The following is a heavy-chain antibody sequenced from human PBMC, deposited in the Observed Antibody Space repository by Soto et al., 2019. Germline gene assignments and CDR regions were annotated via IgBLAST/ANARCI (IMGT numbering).Heavy chain of an antibody. V-gene: IGHV1-69*13. CDR3: ASPPSYYDFWSGPKYGTDV. CDR1: GGTFSSYA. D-gene: IGHD3-3*01. J-gene: IGHJ6*02. Sequence: SVKVSCKASGGTFSSYAISWVRQAPGQGLEWMGGIIPIFGTANYAQKFQGRVTITADESTSTAYMELSSLRSEDTAVYYCASPPSYYDFWSGPKYGTDVWGQGTTVTVSS. CDR2: IIPIFGTA.